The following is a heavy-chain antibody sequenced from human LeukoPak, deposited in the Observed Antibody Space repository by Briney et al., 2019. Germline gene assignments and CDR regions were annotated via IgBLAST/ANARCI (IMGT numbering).Heavy chain of an antibody. Sequence: GGSLRLSCAASGFTFSSYGMHWVRQAPGKGLEWVAVISYDGSNKYYADSVKGRFTISRDNSKNTLYLQMNSLRAEDTAVYYCAKDRTYYYDSHFDYWGQGTLVTVSS. V-gene: IGHV3-30*18. CDR3: AKDRTYYYDSHFDY. CDR1: GFTFSSYG. D-gene: IGHD3-22*01. CDR2: ISYDGSNK. J-gene: IGHJ4*02.